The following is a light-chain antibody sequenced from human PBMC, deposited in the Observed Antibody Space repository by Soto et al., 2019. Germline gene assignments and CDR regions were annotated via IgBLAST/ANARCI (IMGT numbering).Light chain of an antibody. CDR1: QSVSSY. CDR3: QQRSDWPPLT. V-gene: IGKV3-11*01. J-gene: IGKJ4*01. Sequence: EIVLTQSPATQSLSPGERATLSCRASQSVSSYLAWYQQKPGQAPRLLIYDASNRATGIPARFSGSGSGTDFTLTISSLEPEDVAVYYCQQRSDWPPLTFGGGTKVEIK. CDR2: DAS.